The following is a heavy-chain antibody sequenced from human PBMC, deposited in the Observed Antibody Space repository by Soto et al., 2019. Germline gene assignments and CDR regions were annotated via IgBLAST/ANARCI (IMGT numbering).Heavy chain of an antibody. CDR2: MSYDGSHI. D-gene: IGHD1-26*01. Sequence: GGSLRLSCAASGFTFSSYTIHWVRQAPGTGLEWVAVMSYDGSHIYYADSVEGRFTISRDNSKNTLYLQMNSLRAEDTAVYYCAKRGRGARDAFDIWGQGTMVTVSS. CDR1: GFTFSSYT. J-gene: IGHJ3*02. V-gene: IGHV3-30-3*02. CDR3: AKRGRGARDAFDI.